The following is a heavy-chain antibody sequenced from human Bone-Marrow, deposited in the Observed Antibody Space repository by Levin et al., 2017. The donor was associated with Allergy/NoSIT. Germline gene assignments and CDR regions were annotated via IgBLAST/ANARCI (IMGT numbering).Heavy chain of an antibody. CDR1: GGSVYSYY. V-gene: IGHV4-59*08. D-gene: IGHD3-10*01. CDR3: ARHWFGSEKNPFHY. J-gene: IGHJ4*02. CDR2: IYYSGDT. Sequence: KTSETLSLTCSVSGGSVYSYYWSWIRQPPGKGLEWIGYIYYSGDTNYNPSLKSRVTMSMDTSKNQFSLRLTSVTAADAAVYYCARHWFGSEKNPFHYWGQGTLVTVSS.